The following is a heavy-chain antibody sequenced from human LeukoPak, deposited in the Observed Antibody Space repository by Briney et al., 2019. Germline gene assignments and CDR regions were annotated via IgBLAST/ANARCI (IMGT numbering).Heavy chain of an antibody. CDR3: ARDKGDYDTSGSLFVF. CDR2: IKQDGSEK. V-gene: IGHV3-7*03. Sequence: PGGSLRLSCAASGFTFSRYWMSWVRQAPRKGLEWVANIKQDGSEKYYVDSVKGRFTISRDNAKNSLYLQMNSLRAEDTAVYYYARDKGDYDTSGSLFVFGGQGTLVTVSS. CDR1: GFTFSRYW. J-gene: IGHJ4*02. D-gene: IGHD3-22*01.